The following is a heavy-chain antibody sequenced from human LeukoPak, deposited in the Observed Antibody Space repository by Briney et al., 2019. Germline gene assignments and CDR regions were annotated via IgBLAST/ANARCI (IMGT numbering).Heavy chain of an antibody. CDR1: GYTFTGYY. CDR2: INPNSGGT. J-gene: IGHJ6*02. V-gene: IGHV1-2*02. CDR3: ARGGGRYCSSTSCFEPGRYGMDV. Sequence: ASVKVSCKASGYTFTGYYVHWVRQAPGQGLEWMGWINPNSGGTNYAQKFQGRVTMTRDTSISTAYMELSRLRSDDTAVYYCARGGGRYCSSTSCFEPGRYGMDVWGQGTTVTVSS. D-gene: IGHD2-2*01.